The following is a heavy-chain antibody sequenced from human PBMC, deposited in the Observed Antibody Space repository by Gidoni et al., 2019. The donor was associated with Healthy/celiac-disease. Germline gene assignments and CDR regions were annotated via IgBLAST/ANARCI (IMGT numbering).Heavy chain of an antibody. CDR3: ARDEHNMGYGDP. CDR1: GFPFSSYS. CDR2: SSSSSSYI. V-gene: IGHV3-21*01. Sequence: EVQLVESGGGMVKPGGSLRLSCSASGFPFSSYSMNWVRQDPGKGLVWGSYSSSSSSYIYYADSVKGRFTISRDNAKNSLYLQMNSRRAEDTAVYYCARDEHNMGYGDPWGQGTLVTVSS. J-gene: IGHJ5*02. D-gene: IGHD2-21*01.